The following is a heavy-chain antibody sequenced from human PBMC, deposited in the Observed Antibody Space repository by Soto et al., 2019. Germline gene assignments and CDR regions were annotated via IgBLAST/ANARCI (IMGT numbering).Heavy chain of an antibody. J-gene: IGHJ5*02. CDR3: AHGLWEESIDGYRGWFGP. V-gene: IGHV1-69*02. D-gene: IGHD6-6*01. CDR1: GGTFSSYT. Sequence: QVQLVQSGAEVKKPGSSVKVSCKASGGTFSSYTISWVRQAPGQGLEWMGRIIPILGIANYAQKFQGRVTLTADKSTSRAYMELSSLRSEDTAVYYCAHGLWEESIDGYRGWFGPWGQGTLVTVSS. CDR2: IIPILGIA.